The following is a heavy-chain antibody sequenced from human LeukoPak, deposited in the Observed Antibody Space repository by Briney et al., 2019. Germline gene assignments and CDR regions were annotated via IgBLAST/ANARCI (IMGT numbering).Heavy chain of an antibody. CDR1: GYSISSGSYY. CDR3: AREPYCSGGSCYSEIDY. J-gene: IGHJ4*02. D-gene: IGHD2-15*01. CDR2: IYTSGST. V-gene: IGHV4-61*02. Sequence: SETLSLTCTVSGYSISSGSYYWSWIRQPAGKGLEWIGRIYTSGSTNYNPSLKSRVTISVDTSKNQFSLKLSSVTAADTAVYYCAREPYCSGGSCYSEIDYWGQGTLVTVSS.